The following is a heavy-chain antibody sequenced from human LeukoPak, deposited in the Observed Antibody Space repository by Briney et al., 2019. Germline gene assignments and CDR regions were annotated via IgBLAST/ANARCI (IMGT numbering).Heavy chain of an antibody. CDR1: GFTFSSYS. CDR2: ISSSSTI. Sequence: GGSLRLSCAASGFTFSSYSMNWVRQAPGKGLEWVSYISSSSTIYYADSVKGRFTISRDNAKNSLYLQMNSLRAEDTAVYYCARGGSVFGVVIMNYFDYWGQGTLVTVSS. J-gene: IGHJ4*02. CDR3: ARGGSVFGVVIMNYFDY. D-gene: IGHD3-3*01. V-gene: IGHV3-48*01.